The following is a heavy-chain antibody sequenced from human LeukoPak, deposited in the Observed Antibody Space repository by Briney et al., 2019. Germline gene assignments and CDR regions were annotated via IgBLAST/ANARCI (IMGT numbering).Heavy chain of an antibody. Sequence: ASVKVSCKASGYTFTGYYMHWVRQAPGQGLEWMGWINPNSGNTNYAQKLQGRVTMTTDTSTSTAYMELRSLRSDDTAVYYCASLYDSSTVAAFDIWGQGTMVTVSS. J-gene: IGHJ3*02. D-gene: IGHD3-22*01. CDR1: GYTFTGYY. CDR2: INPNSGNT. CDR3: ASLYDSSTVAAFDI. V-gene: IGHV1-18*04.